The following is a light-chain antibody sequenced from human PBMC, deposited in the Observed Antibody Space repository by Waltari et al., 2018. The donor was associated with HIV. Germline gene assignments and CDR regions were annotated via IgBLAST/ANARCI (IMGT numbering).Light chain of an antibody. Sequence: SPSSLSASVGDRVTITCQASQDISNYLNWYQQKPGKAPKLLIYDASNLETGVPSRFSGSGSGTDFTFTISSLQPEDIATYYCQQYDNLPPTLTFGGGTKVEIK. CDR2: DAS. CDR1: QDISNY. J-gene: IGKJ4*01. V-gene: IGKV1-33*01. CDR3: QQYDNLPPTLT.